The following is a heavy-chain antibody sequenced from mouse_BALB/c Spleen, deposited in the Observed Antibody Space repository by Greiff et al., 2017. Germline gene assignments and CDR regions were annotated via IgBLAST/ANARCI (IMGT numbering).Heavy chain of an antibody. CDR2: VNPYNGGT. Sequence: EVQLQESGPELVKPGASVKMSCKASGYTFTDYYMDWVKQSHGESFEWIGRVNPYNGGTSYNQKFKGKATLTVDKSSSTAYMELNSLTSEDSAVYYCARGDYFAYWGQGTLVTVSA. V-gene: IGHV1-19*01. CDR1: GYTFTDYY. CDR3: ARGDYFAY. J-gene: IGHJ3*01. D-gene: IGHD2-4*01.